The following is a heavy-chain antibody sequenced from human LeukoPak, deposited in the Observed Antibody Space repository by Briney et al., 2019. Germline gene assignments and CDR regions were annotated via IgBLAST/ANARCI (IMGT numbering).Heavy chain of an antibody. CDR3: ARDEYSSSWDYYYYYMDV. CDR1: GGSISSYY. Sequence: SETLSLTCTVSGGSISSYYWSWIRQPAGKGLEWIGRIYTSGSTNYNPSLKSQVTISVDKSKNQFSLKLSSVTAADTAVYYCARDEYSSSWDYYYYYMDVWGKGTTVTVSS. V-gene: IGHV4-4*07. CDR2: IYTSGST. J-gene: IGHJ6*03. D-gene: IGHD6-13*01.